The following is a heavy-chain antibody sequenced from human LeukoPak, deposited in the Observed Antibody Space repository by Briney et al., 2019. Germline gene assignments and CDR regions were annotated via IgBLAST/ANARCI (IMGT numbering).Heavy chain of an antibody. J-gene: IGHJ4*02. D-gene: IGHD6-19*01. CDR1: DGSISNYY. V-gene: IGHV4-59*01. Sequence: SETLSLTCTVSDGSISNYYWSWIRQPPGKGLEWIGYIYYSGSTSYNPSLKSRLTISVDTSKNQFSLRLTSVTAADTAVYFCAGAYSSGRSYFDYWGQGTLVTVSS. CDR2: IYYSGST. CDR3: AGAYSSGRSYFDY.